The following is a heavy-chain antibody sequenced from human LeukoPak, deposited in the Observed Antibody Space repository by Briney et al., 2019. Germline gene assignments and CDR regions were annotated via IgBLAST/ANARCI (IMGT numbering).Heavy chain of an antibody. D-gene: IGHD5-18*01. CDR2: INHDGSEK. CDR3: ANSRLHLWFVFDH. Sequence: GGALRLSCAASGFTFSSYWMSWVRQAPGKGREWVANINHDGSEKYYVDSVNGRFTISRDNAKNSLSVQMNSLRAEDTAVYYSANSRLHLWFVFDHWGQGTLVTVSS. CDR1: GFTFSSYW. V-gene: IGHV3-7*03. J-gene: IGHJ4*02.